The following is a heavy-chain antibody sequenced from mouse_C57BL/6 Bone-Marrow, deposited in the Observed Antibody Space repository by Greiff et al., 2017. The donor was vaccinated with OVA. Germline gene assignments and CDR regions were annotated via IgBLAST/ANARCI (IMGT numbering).Heavy chain of an antibody. D-gene: IGHD1-1*01. CDR1: GYTFTSYW. CDR3: ARLYYGSSYPDY. J-gene: IGHJ2*01. V-gene: IGHV1-72*01. Sequence: QVHVKQSGAELVKPGASVKLSCKASGYTFTSYWMHWVKQRPGRGLEWIGRIDPNSGGTKYNEKFKSKATLTVDKPSSTAYMQLSSLTSEDSAVYYCARLYYGSSYPDYWGQGTTLTVSS. CDR2: IDPNSGGT.